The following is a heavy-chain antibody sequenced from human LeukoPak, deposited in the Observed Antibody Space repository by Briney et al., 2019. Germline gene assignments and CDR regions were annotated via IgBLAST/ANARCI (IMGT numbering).Heavy chain of an antibody. CDR1: GYSFTNYW. CDR3: ARGGTYRYGSSDY. D-gene: IGHD5-18*01. V-gene: IGHV5-51*01. J-gene: IGHJ4*02. Sequence: GESLKISCKGSGYSFTNYWIGRVRQMPGKGLEWMGIIHPGDSGTRYSPSFQGQVTMSVDESITTAYLQWSSLRASDSAIYYCARGGTYRYGSSDYWGQGTLVTVSS. CDR2: IHPGDSGT.